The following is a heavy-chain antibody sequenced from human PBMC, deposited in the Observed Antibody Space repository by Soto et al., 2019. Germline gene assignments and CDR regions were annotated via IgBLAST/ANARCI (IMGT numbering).Heavy chain of an antibody. D-gene: IGHD2-2*01. Sequence: PSETLSLTCTVSGGSISSYYWSWIRQPPGKGLEWIGYIYYSGSTNYNPSLKSRVTISVDTSKNQFSLKLSSVTAADTAVYYCASYHCSSTSCYGWFDPWGQGTLVTVSS. V-gene: IGHV4-59*01. CDR1: GGSISSYY. J-gene: IGHJ5*02. CDR2: IYYSGST. CDR3: ASYHCSSTSCYGWFDP.